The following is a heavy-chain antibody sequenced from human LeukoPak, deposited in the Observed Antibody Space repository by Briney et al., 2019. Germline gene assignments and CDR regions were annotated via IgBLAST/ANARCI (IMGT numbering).Heavy chain of an antibody. Sequence: RASVKVFCKTSGYTFTSFYISWVRQAPGQGLEWMAWISAYNGNTKYAQKFQGRVTMTTDTSTSTAYMELRSMRYDDTAVYYCARDPLRFGELLGYFDYWGQGTLVTVSS. V-gene: IGHV1-18*01. CDR3: ARDPLRFGELLGYFDY. CDR2: ISAYNGNT. D-gene: IGHD3-10*01. CDR1: GYTFTSFY. J-gene: IGHJ4*02.